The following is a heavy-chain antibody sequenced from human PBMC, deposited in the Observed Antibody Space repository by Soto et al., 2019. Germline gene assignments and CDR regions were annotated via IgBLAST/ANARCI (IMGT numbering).Heavy chain of an antibody. V-gene: IGHV3-33*01. CDR1: GFTFSSYG. CDR2: IWYDGSNK. J-gene: IGHJ4*02. Sequence: QVQLVESGGGVVQPGRSLRLSCAASGFTFSSYGMHWVRQAPGKGLEWVAVIWYDGSNKYYADSVKGRFTISRDNSKNTLYLQMNSRRAEDTAVYYCARDFFAYSSSSGIAAAGTADYWGQGTLVTVSS. D-gene: IGHD6-13*01. CDR3: ARDFFAYSSSSGIAAAGTADY.